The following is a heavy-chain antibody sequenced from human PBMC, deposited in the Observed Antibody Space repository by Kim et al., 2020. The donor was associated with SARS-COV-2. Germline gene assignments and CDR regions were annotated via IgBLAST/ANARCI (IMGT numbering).Heavy chain of an antibody. CDR3: TRVPGTPLAFWDAFDI. J-gene: IGHJ3*02. CDR1: GFTFSDSA. Sequence: GGSLRLSCAASGFTFSDSAIHWVRKASGKGLEWVGRIRSKANTYATAYVASVKGRFTISRDDSKNTAYLQMNSLKTEDTAVYFCTRVPGTPLAFWDAFDIWGQGTMVTVSS. CDR2: IRSKANTYAT. D-gene: IGHD1-1*01. V-gene: IGHV3-73*01.